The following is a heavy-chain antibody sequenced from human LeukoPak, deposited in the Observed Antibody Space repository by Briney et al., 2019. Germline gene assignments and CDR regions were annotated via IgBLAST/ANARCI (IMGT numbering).Heavy chain of an antibody. J-gene: IGHJ6*02. V-gene: IGHV1-2*02. CDR2: INPNSGGT. D-gene: IGHD6-13*01. CDR3: ARVAAADTGYYGMDV. Sequence: GASVKVSCKASGYTFTGYYMHWVRQAPGQGLEWMGWINPNSGGTNYAQKFQGRVTMTRDTSISTAYMELSRLRSDDTAVYYCARVAAADTGYYGMDVWGQGTTVTVSS. CDR1: GYTFTGYY.